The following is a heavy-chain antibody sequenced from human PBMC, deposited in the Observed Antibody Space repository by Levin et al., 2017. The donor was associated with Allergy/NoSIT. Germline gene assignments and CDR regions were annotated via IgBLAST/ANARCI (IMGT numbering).Heavy chain of an antibody. CDR3: AKGVTSFDY. V-gene: IGHV3-23*01. Sequence: LSLSCVASGFTLTSSGMSWVRQAPGKGLEWVSGSAGGGGGTYYADSVKGRFTISRDNSKNTLYLQMNSLRVEDTAVYYCAKGVTSFDYWGQGTLVTVSS. CDR2: SAGGGGGT. D-gene: IGHD4-11*01. CDR1: GFTLTSSG. J-gene: IGHJ4*02.